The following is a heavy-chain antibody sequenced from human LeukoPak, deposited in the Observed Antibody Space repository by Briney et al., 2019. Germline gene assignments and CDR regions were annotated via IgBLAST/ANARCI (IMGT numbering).Heavy chain of an antibody. CDR1: RYTFSSYG. Sequence: ASVKVSCNASRYTFSSYGSSWLRQTPGQGLEWMGWISYYNGNTNYAQRLQGRGTMTTDTSTSTAYMELRRLRSDDTAVYYCAVDTGYCSSTSCYRSWFDLWGQGTLVSVSS. V-gene: IGHV1-18*04. CDR3: AVDTGYCSSTSCYRSWFDL. D-gene: IGHD2-2*01. CDR2: ISYYNGNT. J-gene: IGHJ5*02.